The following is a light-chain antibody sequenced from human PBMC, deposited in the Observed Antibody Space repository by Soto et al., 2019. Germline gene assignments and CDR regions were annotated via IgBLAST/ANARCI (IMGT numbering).Light chain of an antibody. Sequence: QSALTQPASVSGSPGQSITISCTGTSRDVGGYNYVSWYQHHPGKAPKLMIYDVSNRPSGVANRFSGSKSGNTASLTISGLRAEDEADYYCSSYTSSSTLVYVFGTETKLTVL. J-gene: IGLJ1*01. CDR3: SSYTSSSTLVYV. CDR1: SRDVGGYNY. CDR2: DVS. V-gene: IGLV2-14*03.